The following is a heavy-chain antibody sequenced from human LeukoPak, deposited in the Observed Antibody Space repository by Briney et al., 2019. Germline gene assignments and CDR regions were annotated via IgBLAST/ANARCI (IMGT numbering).Heavy chain of an antibody. CDR3: ARERLVAAAGHYYYYMDV. CDR2: ISWDGGST. J-gene: IGHJ6*03. Sequence: GGSLRLSCAASGFTFDDYTMHWVRQAPGKGLEWVSLISWDGGSTYYADSVKGRFTISRDNAKNSLYLQMNSLRVEDTALYHCARERLVAAAGHYYYYMDVWGKGTTVTISS. D-gene: IGHD6-13*01. V-gene: IGHV3-43*01. CDR1: GFTFDDYT.